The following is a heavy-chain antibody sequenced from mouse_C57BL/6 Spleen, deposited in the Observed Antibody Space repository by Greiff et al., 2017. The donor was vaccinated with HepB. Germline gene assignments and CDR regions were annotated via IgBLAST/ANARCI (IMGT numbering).Heavy chain of an antibody. D-gene: IGHD2-4*01. CDR2: INPSSGYT. CDR1: GYTFTSYW. V-gene: IGHV1-7*01. CDR3: ARTTMITEAWFAY. Sequence: QVQLKESGAELAKPGASVKLSCKASGYTFTSYWMHWVKQRPGQGLEWIGYINPSSGYTKYNQKFKDKATLTADKSSSTAYMQLSSLTYEDSAVYDCARTTMITEAWFAYWGQGTLVTVSA. J-gene: IGHJ3*01.